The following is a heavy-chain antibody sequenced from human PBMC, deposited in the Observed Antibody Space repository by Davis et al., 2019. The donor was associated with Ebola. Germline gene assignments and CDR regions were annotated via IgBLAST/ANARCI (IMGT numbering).Heavy chain of an antibody. CDR2: INSDGSST. D-gene: IGHD3-3*01. Sequence: GESLKISCAASGFTFSSYWMHWVRQAPAKGLVWVSRINSDGSSTSYADSVKGRFTISRDNAKNTLYLQMNSLRAEDTAVYYCARDPFLEWLFSGRYYYYGMDVWGKGTTVTVSS. CDR1: GFTFSSYW. V-gene: IGHV3-74*01. J-gene: IGHJ6*04. CDR3: ARDPFLEWLFSGRYYYYGMDV.